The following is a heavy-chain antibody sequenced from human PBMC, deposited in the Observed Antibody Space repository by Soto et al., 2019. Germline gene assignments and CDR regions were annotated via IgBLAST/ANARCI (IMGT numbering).Heavy chain of an antibody. J-gene: IGHJ3*01. CDR3: ARWSHYGSGTYP. Sequence: EVQLVESGGTLVQPGGSLRLSCAASGYTFSDFAMHWVRQTPGKRLEYVSAINGNGGTTYYGDSVKGRFTISRDNSKNTAYLPMGSLRVEDTAVYYCARWSHYGSGTYPWGQGTLVTVS. CDR2: INGNGGTT. D-gene: IGHD3-10*01. CDR1: GYTFSDFA. V-gene: IGHV3-64*07.